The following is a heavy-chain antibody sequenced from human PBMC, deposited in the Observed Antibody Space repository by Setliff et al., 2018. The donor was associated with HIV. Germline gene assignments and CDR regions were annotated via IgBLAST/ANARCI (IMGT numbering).Heavy chain of an antibody. V-gene: IGHV4-39*01. Sequence: SSETLSLTCTVSGASINSHNYYWGWIRQSPGKGLEWIASIRSSGDTYYNPSLQSRVIISVDTSNNQISLKLTSVTAADTAVYYCTIPASSLAPNWGRGTQVTVSS. J-gene: IGHJ4*02. CDR2: IRSSGDT. CDR1: GASINSHNYY. CDR3: TIPASSLAPN.